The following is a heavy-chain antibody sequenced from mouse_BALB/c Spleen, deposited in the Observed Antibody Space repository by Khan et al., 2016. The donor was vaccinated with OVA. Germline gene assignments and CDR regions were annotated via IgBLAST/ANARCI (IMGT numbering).Heavy chain of an antibody. CDR2: IYPGNGYT. CDR3: TTAYYRYYFDY. D-gene: IGHD2-14*01. CDR1: GNIFTSYG. V-gene: IGHV1S134*01. Sequence: VQLQQSGAELGRPGSSVKLSCKTSGNIFTSYGIKWVKQRPGQGLEWIGYIYPGNGYTEYSEKFQGKAILTSDTSSNTAYMQLRSLTSEDSAIYFCTTAYYRYYFDYWGQGTTLTVSS. J-gene: IGHJ2*01.